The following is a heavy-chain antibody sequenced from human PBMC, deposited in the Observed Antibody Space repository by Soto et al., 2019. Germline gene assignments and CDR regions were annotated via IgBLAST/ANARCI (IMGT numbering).Heavy chain of an antibody. J-gene: IGHJ6*02. V-gene: IGHV3-11*03. CDR2: ISTASDT. CDR3: ASGHYTMDV. Sequence: QVQLMQSGGGLVKPGGSLRISCAASGSMFSDYYMTWIRQTPVKGLEWVAYISTASDTTYVDSVRGRFTIYRDNARNSLYLQMNILRAVDSAVYFCASGHYTMDVWGQGTTVTVS. CDR1: GSMFSDYY.